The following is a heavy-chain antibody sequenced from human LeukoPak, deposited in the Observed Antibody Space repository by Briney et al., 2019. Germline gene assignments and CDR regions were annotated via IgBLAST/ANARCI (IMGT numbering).Heavy chain of an antibody. CDR3: ARGRSGLSAAFDI. CDR2: ISSSGSTI. CDR1: GFTFSSYE. J-gene: IGHJ3*02. V-gene: IGHV3-48*03. D-gene: IGHD3-22*01. Sequence: PGGSLRLSCAASGFTFSSYEMNWVRQAPGKGLEWVSYISSSGSTIYYADSVKGRFTISRDNAKNSLYLQMNSLRAEDTAVYYCARGRSGLSAAFDIWGQGTMVTVSS.